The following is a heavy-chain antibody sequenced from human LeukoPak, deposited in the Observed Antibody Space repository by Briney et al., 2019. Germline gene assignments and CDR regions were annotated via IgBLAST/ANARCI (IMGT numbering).Heavy chain of an antibody. J-gene: IGHJ4*02. D-gene: IGHD5-12*01. CDR3: ARDRAEWSGYDSVSY. V-gene: IGHV1-18*01. CDR2: ISAYNGNT. CDR1: GYTFTSYG. Sequence: EASVKVSCKASGYTFTSYGISWVRQAPGQGLEWMGWISAYNGNTNYAQKLQGRVTMTTDTSTSTAYMELRSLRSDDTAVYYCARDRAEWSGYDSVSYWGQGTLVTVSS.